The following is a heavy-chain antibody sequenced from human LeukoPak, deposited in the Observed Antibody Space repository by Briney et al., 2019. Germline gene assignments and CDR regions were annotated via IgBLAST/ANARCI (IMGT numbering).Heavy chain of an antibody. CDR1: GFTFDDYA. CDR2: ISGDGGST. V-gene: IGHV3-43*02. J-gene: IGHJ4*02. Sequence: PGGSLRLSCAASGFTFDDYAMHWVRHAPGKGLEWVSLISGDGGSTYYADSVKGRFTISRDNSKNSLYLQMNSLRTEDTALYYCAKDRSSSSPFDYWGQGTLVTVSS. CDR3: AKDRSSSSPFDY. D-gene: IGHD6-13*01.